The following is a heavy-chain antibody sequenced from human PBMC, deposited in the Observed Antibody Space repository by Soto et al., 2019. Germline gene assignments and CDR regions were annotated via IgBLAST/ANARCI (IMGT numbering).Heavy chain of an antibody. Sequence: GGSLRLSCAASGFTFSNYWMHWVRQAPGKGLLWVSRINPDGSSTSYADSVKDRFTISRDNAENTLFLQMNILRAEDTALYYFTSDPLGPRDTWCQGTLVS. D-gene: IGHD3-10*01. CDR1: GFTFSNYW. V-gene: IGHV3-74*01. CDR2: INPDGSST. CDR3: TSDPLGPRDT. J-gene: IGHJ5*02.